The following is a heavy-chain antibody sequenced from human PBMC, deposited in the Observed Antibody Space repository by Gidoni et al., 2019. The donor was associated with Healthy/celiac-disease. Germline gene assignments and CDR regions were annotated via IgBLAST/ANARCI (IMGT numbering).Heavy chain of an antibody. Sequence: EVQLVESGGGLVKPGGSLSLSCAASGLPFSNAWMSWVRQAPGKGLEWVGRIKSKTDGGTTDYAAPVKGRFTISRDDSKNTLYLQMNSLKTEDTAVYYCTRDWLFFGYYYYGMDVWGQGTTVTVSS. CDR1: GLPFSNAW. D-gene: IGHD3-9*01. V-gene: IGHV3-15*01. CDR3: TRDWLFFGYYYYGMDV. J-gene: IGHJ6*02. CDR2: IKSKTDGGTT.